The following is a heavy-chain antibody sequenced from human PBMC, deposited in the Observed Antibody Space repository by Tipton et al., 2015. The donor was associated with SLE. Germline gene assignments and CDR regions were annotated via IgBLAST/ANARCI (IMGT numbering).Heavy chain of an antibody. CDR3: AWSSTLGYYFDY. D-gene: IGHD6-13*01. V-gene: IGHV3-23*01. CDR2: ISGSGGST. Sequence: GSLRLSCAASGFTFSSYAMSWVRQAPGKGLEWVSAISGSGGSTYYADSVKGRFTISRDNSKNTLYLQMNSLRAEDTAVYYCAWSSTLGYYFDYWGQGTLVTVSS. CDR1: GFTFSSYA. J-gene: IGHJ4*02.